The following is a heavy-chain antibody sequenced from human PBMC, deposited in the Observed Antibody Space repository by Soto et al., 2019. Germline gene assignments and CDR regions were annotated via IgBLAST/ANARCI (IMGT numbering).Heavy chain of an antibody. CDR1: GFIFSNYA. CDR3: AKERASGWYRLDS. Sequence: EVQLLESGGNLVQPGGSLRLSCTASGFIFSNYAMSWVRQAPGEGREWVSVISDSGSNTYYAGSVRGRFSISRDNSKKTLYLQMNSLRVEDTAIYYCAKERASGWYRLDSWGQGTLVTVSS. D-gene: IGHD6-19*01. CDR2: ISDSGSNT. V-gene: IGHV3-23*01. J-gene: IGHJ4*02.